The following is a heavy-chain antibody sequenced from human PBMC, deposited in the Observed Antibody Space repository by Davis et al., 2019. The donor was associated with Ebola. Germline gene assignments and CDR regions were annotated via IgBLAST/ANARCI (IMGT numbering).Heavy chain of an antibody. Sequence: GESLKISCAASGFTFSSYAMHWVRQAPGKGLEWVAVISYDGSNKYYADTVKGRFTISRDNSKNTLYLQMNSLRAEDTAVYYCARDKGSGWFDPWGQGTLVTVSS. CDR3: ARDKGSGWFDP. J-gene: IGHJ5*02. CDR2: ISYDGSNK. D-gene: IGHD6-19*01. CDR1: GFTFSSYA. V-gene: IGHV3-30*14.